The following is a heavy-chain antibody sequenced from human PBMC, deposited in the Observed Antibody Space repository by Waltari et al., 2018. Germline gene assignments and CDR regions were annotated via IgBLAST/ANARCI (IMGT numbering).Heavy chain of an antibody. V-gene: IGHV3-30*03. D-gene: IGHD1-26*01. CDR1: GFTLSSYG. J-gene: IGHJ4*02. Sequence: QVQLVESGGGVVQPGRSLRLSCAASGFTLSSYGMHWVRQAPGKGLELVAVISDDGNYIYYADSVKGRFTISRDNSKNTVFLQMNSLKSEDTAVYYCARRGWEILRGFDYWGQGTLVTVSS. CDR2: ISDDGNYI. CDR3: ARRGWEILRGFDY.